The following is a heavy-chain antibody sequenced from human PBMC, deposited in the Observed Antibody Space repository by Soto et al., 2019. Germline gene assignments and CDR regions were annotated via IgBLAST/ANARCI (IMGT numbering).Heavy chain of an antibody. D-gene: IGHD2-2*01. CDR1: GGTFVRHV. V-gene: IGHV1-69*09. Sequence: QVQLVQSGAEVKKPASSVKVSCKTSGGTFVRHVISWVRQAPGQGPEWMGKINPLSGISNYAQKFQDRVTFTADTDSSTADMELSSLRSDDTAVYYCATPACAATWCSPSHNLDHWGQGTLVTVSS. CDR3: ATPACAATWCSPSHNLDH. CDR2: INPLSGIS. J-gene: IGHJ4*02.